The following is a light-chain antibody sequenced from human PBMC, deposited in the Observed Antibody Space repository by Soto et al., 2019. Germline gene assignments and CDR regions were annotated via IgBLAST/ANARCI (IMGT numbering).Light chain of an antibody. J-gene: IGKJ4*01. CDR3: QQRSSCPLT. Sequence: EIVLTQSPGTLSLSPGERATLSCRASQSIRNFLAWYQQKPGQAPRLLIYDASNRATGIPARFSGSGSGTDFTLTISSLEPEDFAVYYCQQRSSCPLTFGGGTKVDIK. CDR2: DAS. CDR1: QSIRNF. V-gene: IGKV3-11*01.